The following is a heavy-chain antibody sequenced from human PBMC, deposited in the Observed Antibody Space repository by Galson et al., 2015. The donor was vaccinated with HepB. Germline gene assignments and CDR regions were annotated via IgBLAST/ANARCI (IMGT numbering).Heavy chain of an antibody. CDR1: GYNFPNYG. V-gene: IGHV1-18*01. CDR2: ISSYNGNT. CDR3: ARDTSYGDTSLCY. D-gene: IGHD4-17*01. Sequence: SVKVSCTAFGYNFPNYGISWVRQAPGQGLEWMGWISSYNGNTKYAEKLQGRVTMTTDTSTSTVYMDLRSLRSDDTAVYYCARDTSYGDTSLCYWGQGTLVTVSS. J-gene: IGHJ4*02.